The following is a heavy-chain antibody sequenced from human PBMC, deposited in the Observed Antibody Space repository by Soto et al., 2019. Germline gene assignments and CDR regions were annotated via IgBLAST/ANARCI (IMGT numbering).Heavy chain of an antibody. CDR3: AKDRLSIAAAVPRNWFDP. CDR1: GFTFGSYA. J-gene: IGHJ5*02. D-gene: IGHD6-13*01. Sequence: EVQLLESGGGLVQPGGSLRLSCAASGFTFGSYAMSWVRQAPGKGLEWVSAISGSGGSTYYADSVEGRFTISRDNSKNTLYLQMNSLRAEDTAVYYCAKDRLSIAAAVPRNWFDPWGQGTLVTVSS. CDR2: ISGSGGST. V-gene: IGHV3-23*01.